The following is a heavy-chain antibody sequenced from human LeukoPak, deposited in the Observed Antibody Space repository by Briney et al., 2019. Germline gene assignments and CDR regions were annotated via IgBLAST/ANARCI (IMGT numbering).Heavy chain of an antibody. CDR1: GFSFSGSA. Sequence: GGSLRLSCAASGFSFSGSAIHWVRQASGKGLEWVGRTRSKDKSYATAYAASVKGRFTISRDDSKNTAYLQMNSLKTEDTALYYCTRHSTENYYYYMDVWGKGTTVTVSS. CDR3: TRHSTENYYYYMDV. CDR2: TRSKDKSYAT. D-gene: IGHD4-17*01. J-gene: IGHJ6*03. V-gene: IGHV3-73*01.